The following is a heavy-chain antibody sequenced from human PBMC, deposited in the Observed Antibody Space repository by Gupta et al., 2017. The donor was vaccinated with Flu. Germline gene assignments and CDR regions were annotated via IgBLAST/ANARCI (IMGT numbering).Heavy chain of an antibody. CDR1: TFRSYA. D-gene: IGHD6-6*01. V-gene: IGHV3-23*01. J-gene: IGHJ4*02. CDR2: ISSGGST. CDR3: AKDLSSSSTLFDY. Sequence: TFRSYAMSWVRQAPGKGLEWVSDISSGGSTYYADSVRGRFTISRDNSKNTLSLQMNSLRAEDTAVYYCAKDLSSSSTLFDYWGQGTLVTVSS.